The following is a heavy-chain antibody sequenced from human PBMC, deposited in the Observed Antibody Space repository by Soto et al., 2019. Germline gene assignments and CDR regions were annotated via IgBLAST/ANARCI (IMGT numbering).Heavy chain of an antibody. J-gene: IGHJ4*02. CDR1: GFTFSTYG. CDR3: GRDGALGDTAVVDS. V-gene: IGHV3-33*01. Sequence: VQLVESGGGVVQPGKSLRRSCAASGFTFSTYGMHWVRQAPGKGLEWVAVIWYDGSNKYHGDSLKGRFTISRDNSKNTLYLQINNLRAEDTAVYYCGRDGALGDTAVVDSWGQGTLVTVSS. D-gene: IGHD5-18*01. CDR2: IWYDGSNK.